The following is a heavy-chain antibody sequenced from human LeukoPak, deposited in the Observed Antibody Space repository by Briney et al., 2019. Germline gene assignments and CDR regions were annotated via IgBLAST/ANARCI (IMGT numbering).Heavy chain of an antibody. CDR3: TRDRSRAEDD. V-gene: IGHV3-7*01. CDR1: GFTFSGNW. J-gene: IGHJ4*02. D-gene: IGHD1-14*01. CDR2: INQGGSDK. Sequence: GGSLRLSCAASGFTFSGNWMSWVSQAPGKGLEWVANINQGGSDKYYVDSVKGRFTISRDNANNLLYLQMNSLRGEDTAVHYCTRDRSRAEDDWGQGTLVTVSS.